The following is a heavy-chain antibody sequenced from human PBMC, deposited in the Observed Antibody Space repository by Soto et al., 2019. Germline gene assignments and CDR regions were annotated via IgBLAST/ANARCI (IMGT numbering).Heavy chain of an antibody. CDR1: GFTFSNYS. CDR2: ISSSSSYI. V-gene: IGHV3-21*01. CDR3: ARDHYYYDSSVYYYARPFDY. J-gene: IGHJ4*02. D-gene: IGHD3-22*01. Sequence: GGSLRLSCAASGFTFSNYSMNWVRQAPGKGLEWVSSISSSSSYIYYADSVKGRFTITRDNAQNSLYLQMNSLRAEDMAVYYCARDHYYYDSSVYYYARPFDYWGQGTLVTVSS.